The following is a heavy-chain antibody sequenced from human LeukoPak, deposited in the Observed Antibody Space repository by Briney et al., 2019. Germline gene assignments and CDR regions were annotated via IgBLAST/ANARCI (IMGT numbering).Heavy chain of an antibody. Sequence: PGGSLRLSCAASGFTFSSYAMSWVRQAPGKGLEWVSTISVSGGNTYYADSVKGRFTISRDNSKNTLFLQMNSLRAEDTAVYYCAKERGHSENGGYFDLWGRGTLVTVSS. CDR2: ISVSGGNT. CDR3: AKERGHSENGGYFDL. J-gene: IGHJ2*01. CDR1: GFTFSSYA. D-gene: IGHD1-26*01. V-gene: IGHV3-23*01.